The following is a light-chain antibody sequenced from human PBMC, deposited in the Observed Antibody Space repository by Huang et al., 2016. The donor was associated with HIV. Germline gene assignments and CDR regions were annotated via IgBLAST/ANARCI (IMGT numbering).Light chain of an antibody. V-gene: IGKV1-39*01. CDR2: SVS. CDR1: QSISTY. CDR3: QQCYSTLYT. Sequence: DIQMTQSPSSLSASVGDRVTISCRASQSISTYLNWYQQKPGKAPKIVIYSVSRLQSGVPSRFSGSGSGTDFTLTISSLQPEDFATYFCQQCYSTLYTFGQGTKLEMK. J-gene: IGKJ2*01.